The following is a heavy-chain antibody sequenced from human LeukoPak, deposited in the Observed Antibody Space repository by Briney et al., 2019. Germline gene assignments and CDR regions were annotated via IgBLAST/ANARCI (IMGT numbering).Heavy chain of an antibody. Sequence: GGSLRLSCAASGFTVSSNYMSWVRQAPGKGLEWVSSISGSNSYIFYADSVKGRFTVSRDNAKDSLYLQMNSLRAEDTAVYYCARALTTLTYEGYWGQGTLVTVSS. CDR1: GFTVSSNY. J-gene: IGHJ4*02. CDR2: ISGSNSYI. CDR3: ARALTTLTYEGY. D-gene: IGHD1-1*01. V-gene: IGHV3-21*01.